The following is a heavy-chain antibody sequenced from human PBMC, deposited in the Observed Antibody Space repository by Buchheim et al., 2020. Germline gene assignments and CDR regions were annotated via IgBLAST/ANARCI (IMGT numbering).Heavy chain of an antibody. V-gene: IGHV4-34*01. CDR1: GGSFSGYY. CDR2: INHSGST. J-gene: IGHJ4*02. CDR3: ARAVIAVAGINY. Sequence: QVQLQQWGAGLLKPSETLSLTCAVYGGSFSGYYWSWIRQPPGKGLEWIGEINHSGSTNYNPSLKSRVTISVDTSQNPFSLKLSSVTAADTAVYYCARAVIAVAGINYWGQGTL. D-gene: IGHD6-19*01.